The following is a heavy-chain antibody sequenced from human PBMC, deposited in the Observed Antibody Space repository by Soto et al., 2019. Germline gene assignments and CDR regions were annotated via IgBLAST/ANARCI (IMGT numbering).Heavy chain of an antibody. J-gene: IGHJ4*02. D-gene: IGHD3-22*01. CDR2: IYSGGST. V-gene: IGHV3-53*01. CDR3: AREDYYDSSGYYGY. CDR1: GFTVSSNY. Sequence: PGGSLRLSCAASGFTVSSNYMSWVRQAPGKGLEWVSVIYSGGSTYYADSVKGRFTISRDNSKNTLYLQMNSLRAEDTAVYYCAREDYYDSSGYYGYWGQGTLVTASS.